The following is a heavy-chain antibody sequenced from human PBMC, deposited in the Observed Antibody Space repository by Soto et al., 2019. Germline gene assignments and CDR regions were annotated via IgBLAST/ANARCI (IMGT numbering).Heavy chain of an antibody. CDR2: ISSNGGST. CDR3: VKWPDRYDPTVVRGAFDI. V-gene: IGHV3-64D*06. Sequence: EVQLVESGGGLVQPGGSLRLSFSASGFTFSSYAMHWVREAPGKGLEYVSDISSNGGSTYYAASVKGRFTISRDNSKNTLYLQMSSLRAEDTAVYYCVKWPDRYDPTVVRGAFDIRGQGTMVTVSS. D-gene: IGHD4-17*01. J-gene: IGHJ3*02. CDR1: GFTFSSYA.